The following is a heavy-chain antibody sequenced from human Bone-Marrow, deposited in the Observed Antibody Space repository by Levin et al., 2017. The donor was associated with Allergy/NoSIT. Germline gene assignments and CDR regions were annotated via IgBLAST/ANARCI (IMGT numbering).Heavy chain of an antibody. CDR2: VGGSGLDS. D-gene: IGHD1-26*01. V-gene: IGHV3-23*01. Sequence: GESLKISCTASGFTFNKYGLTWVRQAPGKGLEWVASVGGSGLDSNYADSVRGRFTITRNMNMIFLQMNSLRVEDTAIYYCAKDPMWDRYNFDMDVWGQGTSVIVSS. J-gene: IGHJ6*02. CDR3: AKDPMWDRYNFDMDV. CDR1: GFTFNKYG.